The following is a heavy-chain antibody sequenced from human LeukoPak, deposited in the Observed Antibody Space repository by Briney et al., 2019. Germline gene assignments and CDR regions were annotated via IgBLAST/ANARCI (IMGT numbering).Heavy chain of an antibody. Sequence: SETLSLTCTVSGGSISSYYWSWIRQPPGKGLEWIGYIYYSGSTNYNPSLKSRVTISADTSKNQFSLKLSPVTAADTAVYYCARGGSGSSRDAFDIWGQGTMVTVSS. CDR1: GGSISSYY. V-gene: IGHV4-59*01. CDR3: ARGGSGSSRDAFDI. D-gene: IGHD3-10*01. CDR2: IYYSGST. J-gene: IGHJ3*02.